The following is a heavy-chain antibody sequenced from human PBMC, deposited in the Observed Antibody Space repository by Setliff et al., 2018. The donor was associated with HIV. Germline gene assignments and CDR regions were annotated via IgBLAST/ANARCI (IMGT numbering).Heavy chain of an antibody. Sequence: SETLSLTCTVSGGSITSYYWNWIRQSPGKGLEVIGYVDDSGSTDYNPSLTSRVTISVYMSKNQFSLRVTSVSAADTVVYYCARGEKPFVFRYSDPHTGYYFYIDVWGRGTTVTAP. V-gene: IGHV4-59*01. J-gene: IGHJ6*03. CDR2: VDDSGST. CDR1: GGSITSYY. D-gene: IGHD3-9*01. CDR3: ARGEKPFVFRYSDPHTGYYFYIDV.